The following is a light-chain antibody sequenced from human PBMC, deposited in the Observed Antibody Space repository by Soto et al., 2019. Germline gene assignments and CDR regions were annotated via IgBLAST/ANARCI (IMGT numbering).Light chain of an antibody. J-gene: IGKJ4*01. Sequence: DIQMTQTPSTLSASVGDRVTITCRASESISRLLAWYQQKPGKAPKLLMYEASRLKSGVPSRFSGSGSGTEFTLTISSLQPDDFATYYCQQYNRYSPLTFGEGTKVEIK. CDR1: ESISRL. CDR3: QQYNRYSPLT. CDR2: EAS. V-gene: IGKV1-5*03.